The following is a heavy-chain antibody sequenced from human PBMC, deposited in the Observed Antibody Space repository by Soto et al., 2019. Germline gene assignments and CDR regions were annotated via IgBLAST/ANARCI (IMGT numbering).Heavy chain of an antibody. CDR2: ISDYNGNT. CDR3: ARVSPPVDY. V-gene: IGHV1-18*01. Sequence: QVHLVQSGADVNKPGASLKVSCKASGYTFTSYGIRCERQAPGQGLEWMGWISDYNGNTKYAQKLQGRVNMNTDTSTSTDYIEQRSLRADDKAGYYCARVSPPVDYWGQGTL. J-gene: IGHJ4*02. CDR1: GYTFTSYG.